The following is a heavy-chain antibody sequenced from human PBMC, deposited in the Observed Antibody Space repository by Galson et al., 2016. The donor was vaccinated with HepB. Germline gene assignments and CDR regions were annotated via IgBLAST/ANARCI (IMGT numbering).Heavy chain of an antibody. V-gene: IGHV3-23*01. CDR1: GFTFSNYA. D-gene: IGHD2-8*02. J-gene: IGHJ4*02. Sequence: SLRLSCAASGFTFSNYAMTWVRQAPEKGLEWVLAIGSNGIDTYYADSVKGRFTISRDNSKNTLYLILSSRRVEDTAVYFCAKDSYDTGPHYRPNFDYWGQGAQVAVSS. CDR2: IGSNGIDT. CDR3: AKDSYDTGPHYRPNFDY.